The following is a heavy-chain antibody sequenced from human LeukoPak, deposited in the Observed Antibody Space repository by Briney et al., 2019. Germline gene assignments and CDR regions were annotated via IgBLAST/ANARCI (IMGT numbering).Heavy chain of an antibody. J-gene: IGHJ1*01. Sequence: PGGSLRLSCAASGFTFSSYGMHWVRQAPGKGLEWVAVIWYDGSNKYYADSVKGRFTISRDNSKNTLYLQMNSLRAEDTAVYYCANTNQVALEYYFQHWGQGTLVTVSS. V-gene: IGHV3-33*06. CDR1: GFTFSSYG. CDR3: ANTNQVALEYYFQH. D-gene: IGHD2/OR15-2a*01. CDR2: IWYDGSNK.